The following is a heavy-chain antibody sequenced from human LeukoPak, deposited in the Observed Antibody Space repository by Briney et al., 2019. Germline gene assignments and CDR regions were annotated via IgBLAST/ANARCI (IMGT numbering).Heavy chain of an antibody. J-gene: IGHJ3*01. CDR2: INPNSGDT. V-gene: IGHV1-2*06. D-gene: IGHD5-12*01. CDR1: GYTFTAYY. CDR3: ARVDSGHDYGPS. Sequence: ASVKLSCKASGYTFTAYYMHWVRQVPGQGLEWMGRINPNSGDTDYAQKFQGRVIMTRDKSISTPYMEVSRLGSADAAVYYCARVDSGHDYGPSWGQGTTVTVSS.